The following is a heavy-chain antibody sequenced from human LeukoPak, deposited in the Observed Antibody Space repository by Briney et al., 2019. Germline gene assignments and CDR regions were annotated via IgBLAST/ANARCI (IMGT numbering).Heavy chain of an antibody. CDR3: ARNNYYDSSGYVY. Sequence: PSETLSLTCTVSGGSISSSSYYWGWIRQPPGKGLEWIGSIYYSGSTYYNPSLKSRVTISVDTSKNQFSLKLSSVTAADTAVYYCARNNYYDSSGYVYWGQGTLVTVSS. J-gene: IGHJ4*02. V-gene: IGHV4-39*07. CDR2: IYYSGST. CDR1: GGSISSSSYY. D-gene: IGHD3-22*01.